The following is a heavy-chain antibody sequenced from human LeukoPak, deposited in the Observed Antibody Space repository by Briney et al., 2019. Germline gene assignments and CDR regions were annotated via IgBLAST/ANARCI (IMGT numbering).Heavy chain of an antibody. CDR1: GFTFDDYA. Sequence: GGSLRLSCAASGFTFDDYAMHWVRQAPGKGLEGVSGISWNSGSIGYADSVKGRFTISRDNAKNSLYLQMNSLRAEDTALYYCAKDLARIAVAYGFDYWGQGTLVTVSS. CDR3: AKDLARIAVAYGFDY. J-gene: IGHJ4*02. D-gene: IGHD6-19*01. V-gene: IGHV3-9*01. CDR2: ISWNSGSI.